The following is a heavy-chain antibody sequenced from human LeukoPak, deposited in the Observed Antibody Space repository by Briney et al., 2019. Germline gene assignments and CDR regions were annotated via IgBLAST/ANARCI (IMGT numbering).Heavy chain of an antibody. CDR3: ARGGYSSSLPSLRYFDY. CDR2: INPNSGGT. D-gene: IGHD6-6*01. Sequence: ASVKVSCKASGYTFTGYYMHWVRQAPGQGLEWMGWINPNSGGTNYAQKFQGRVTMTRDTSISTAYMELSRLRSDDTAVYYCARGGYSSSLPSLRYFDYWGQGTLVTVSS. J-gene: IGHJ4*02. V-gene: IGHV1-2*02. CDR1: GYTFTGYY.